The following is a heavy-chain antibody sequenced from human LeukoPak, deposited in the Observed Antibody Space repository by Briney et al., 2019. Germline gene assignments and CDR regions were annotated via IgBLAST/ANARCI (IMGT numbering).Heavy chain of an antibody. D-gene: IGHD2/OR15-2a*01. V-gene: IGHV6-1*01. J-gene: IGHJ4*02. Sequence: SQTLSLTCAISGDIISSNSASLHWIRQSPSRCLELLGRTYYRSKYYNDYAVSVKSRITINPATSKTQFSLQLNSVTPEDTAVYYCARDNSNQYYFDYWGQGTLVTVSS. CDR1: GDIISSNSAS. CDR2: TYYRSKYYN. CDR3: ARDNSNQYYFDY.